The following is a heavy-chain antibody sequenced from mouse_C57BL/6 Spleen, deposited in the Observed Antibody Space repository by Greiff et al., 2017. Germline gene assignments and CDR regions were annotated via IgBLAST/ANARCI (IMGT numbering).Heavy chain of an antibody. CDR1: GYTFTEYT. CDR3: ARHEEAGNWCAY. V-gene: IGHV1-62-2*01. CDR2: FYPGSGSI. D-gene: IGHD4-1*01. J-gene: IGHJ3*01. Sequence: VQVVESGAELVKPGASVKLSCKASGYTFTEYTIHWVKQRSGQGLEWIGWFYPGSGSIKYNEKFKDKATLTADKSSSTVYMELSRLTSEDSAVYFCARHEEAGNWCAYWGQGTLVTVSA.